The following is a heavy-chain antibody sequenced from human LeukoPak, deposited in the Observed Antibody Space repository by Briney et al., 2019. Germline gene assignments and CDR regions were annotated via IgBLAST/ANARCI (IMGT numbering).Heavy chain of an antibody. Sequence: SVKVSCKASGYTFTSYDINWVRQATGQGLEWMGWMNPNSGNTGYAQKFQGRVTITRNTPISTAYMELSSLRSEDTAVYYCARAGRITIFGVVIIGNNWFDPWGQGTLVTVS. CDR2: MNPNSGNT. J-gene: IGHJ5*02. CDR1: GYTFTSYD. V-gene: IGHV1-8*03. CDR3: ARAGRITIFGVVIIGNNWFDP. D-gene: IGHD3-3*01.